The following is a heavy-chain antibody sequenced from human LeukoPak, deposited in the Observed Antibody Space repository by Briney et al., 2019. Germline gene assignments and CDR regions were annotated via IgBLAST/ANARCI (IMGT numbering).Heavy chain of an antibody. J-gene: IGHJ4*02. V-gene: IGHV1-69*13. D-gene: IGHD6-25*01. CDR1: GGTFSSYV. CDR2: IIPIFGTA. Sequence: SVKVSCKAPGGTFSSYVISRVRQTPGHGLEWMGGIIPIFGTANYAQKFQGRVTITADESTSTAYMELSSLRSEDTAVYYCASTGYSSGNDYWGQGTLVTVSS. CDR3: ASTGYSSGNDY.